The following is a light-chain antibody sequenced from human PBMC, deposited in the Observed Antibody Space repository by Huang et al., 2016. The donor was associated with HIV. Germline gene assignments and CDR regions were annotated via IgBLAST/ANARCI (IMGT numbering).Light chain of an antibody. V-gene: IGKV1-16*01. CDR1: QDISDY. CDR3: QQYSDYPRT. J-gene: IGKJ2*01. CDR2: ATS. Sequence: DIQMTQSPSSLSASVGDRVTITCRASQDISDYLAWVQQKPGKAPKSLIFATSTLHSGVPSRFSGSGSGTAFTLTINNLQPEDFATYYCQQYSDYPRTFGQGTKLDIK.